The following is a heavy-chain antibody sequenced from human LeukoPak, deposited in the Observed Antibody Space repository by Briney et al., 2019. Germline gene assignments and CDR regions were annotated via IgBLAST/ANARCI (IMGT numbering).Heavy chain of an antibody. CDR3: XXXXXXXXXXSGYSPPRY. V-gene: IGHV1-69*06. J-gene: IGHJ4*02. Sequence: SXXXXXXXAXXWXRQAPGXGLXXXXGIIPIFGTANYAQKFQGRVTITAEXXTSTAYMELSRLRSEDTAGYYCXXXXXXXXXXSGYSPPRYWGQGTLVTVSS. CDR2: IIPIFGTA. D-gene: IGHD3-22*01. CDR1: XXXXXXXA.